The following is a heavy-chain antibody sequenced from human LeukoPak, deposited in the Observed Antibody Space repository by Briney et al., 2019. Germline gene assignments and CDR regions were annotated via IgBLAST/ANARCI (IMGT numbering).Heavy chain of an antibody. V-gene: IGHV4-39*01. Sequence: SETLSLTCTVSGGSISSSSYYWGWIRQPPGKGLEWIGSIYYSGSTYYNPSLKSRVTISVDTSKNQFSLKLSSVTAADTAVYYCATDYGGNSAIRFWGQGTLVTVSS. D-gene: IGHD4-23*01. CDR2: IYYSGST. CDR1: GGSISSSSYY. J-gene: IGHJ4*02. CDR3: ATDYGGNSAIRF.